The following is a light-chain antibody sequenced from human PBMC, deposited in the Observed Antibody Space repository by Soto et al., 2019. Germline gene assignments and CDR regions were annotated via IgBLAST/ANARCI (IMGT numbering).Light chain of an antibody. V-gene: IGKV3-15*01. Sequence: EIVMTQSPATLSVSPGERATLSCRASQSVSSNLAWYQQKPGQAPRLLIYGASTRATGIPARFSGSGSGTEFTLTINSMQSEDFAVYYCQQYNNWPYTFGQGNKLEIK. CDR2: GAS. J-gene: IGKJ2*01. CDR1: QSVSSN. CDR3: QQYNNWPYT.